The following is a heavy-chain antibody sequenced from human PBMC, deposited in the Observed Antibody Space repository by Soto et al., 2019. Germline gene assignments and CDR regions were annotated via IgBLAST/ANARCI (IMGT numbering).Heavy chain of an antibody. V-gene: IGHV1-18*01. D-gene: IGHD2-15*01. J-gene: IGHJ5*02. CDR3: AGGLEAYSDNWFDP. CDR2: ISAYNGNT. Sequence: QVQLVQSGAEVKKPGASVKVSCKATGYTFTSYGISWVRQAPGQGLEWMGWISAYNGNTNYAQKLQGRVTMTTDTSTSTAYIELRSLRSDGTAVYYCAGGLEAYSDNWFDPWGQGTLVTVSS. CDR1: GYTFTSYG.